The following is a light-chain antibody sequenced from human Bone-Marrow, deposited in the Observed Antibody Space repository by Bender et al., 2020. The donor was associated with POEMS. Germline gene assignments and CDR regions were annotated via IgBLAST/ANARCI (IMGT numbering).Light chain of an antibody. CDR1: DIRSKS. CDR2: DDS. V-gene: IGLV3-21*02. CDR3: VAWDASLNGWV. J-gene: IGLJ3*02. Sequence: SYVLTQPPSVSVAPGQTARITCGGDDIRSKSVHWYQLKPGQAPVLVVYDDSDRPSGIPDRFSGSKSGTSASLAITGLQSDDEAIYFCVAWDASLNGWVFGGGTKLTVL.